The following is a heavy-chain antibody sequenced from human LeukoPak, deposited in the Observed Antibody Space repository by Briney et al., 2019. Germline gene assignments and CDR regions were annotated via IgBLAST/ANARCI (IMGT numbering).Heavy chain of an antibody. J-gene: IGHJ3*02. CDR1: GGSISSYY. CDR3: ARDLMTNAFDI. D-gene: IGHD4-11*01. Sequence: PSETLSLTCTVSGGSISSYYWSWIRQPAGRGLEWIGRIYTSGSTNYNPSLKSRVTMSVDTSKNQFSLKLRSVTAADTAVDYCARDLMTNAFDIWGQETMVTVSS. CDR2: IYTSGST. V-gene: IGHV4-4*07.